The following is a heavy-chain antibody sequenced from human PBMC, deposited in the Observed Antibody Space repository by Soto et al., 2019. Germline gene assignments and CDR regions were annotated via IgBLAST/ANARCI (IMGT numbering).Heavy chain of an antibody. Sequence: SVKVSCKASGGTFSSYAISWLRQSPGQGLEWMGGIIPIFGTANYAQKFQGRVTITADESTSTAYMELSSLRSEDTAVYYCARGPNIVVVPAATPRGFDPWGQGTLVTV. V-gene: IGHV1-69*13. CDR1: GGTFSSYA. CDR3: ARGPNIVVVPAATPRGFDP. CDR2: IIPIFGTA. J-gene: IGHJ5*02. D-gene: IGHD2-2*01.